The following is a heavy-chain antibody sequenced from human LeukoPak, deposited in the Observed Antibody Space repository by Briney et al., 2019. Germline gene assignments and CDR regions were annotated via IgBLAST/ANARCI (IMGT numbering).Heavy chain of an antibody. CDR2: IYYTGTT. Sequence: SETLSLTCTVSGGSISGTYYWSWIRPPPGKGLGWIGYIYYTGTTDSNPSPKSRVTISLDTSKNQFSLNLSSVTAADTAVYYCARRWVYDKRAFDAWGQGTMVTVSS. CDR1: GGSISGTYY. V-gene: IGHV4-59*08. D-gene: IGHD3-16*01. J-gene: IGHJ3*01. CDR3: ARRWVYDKRAFDA.